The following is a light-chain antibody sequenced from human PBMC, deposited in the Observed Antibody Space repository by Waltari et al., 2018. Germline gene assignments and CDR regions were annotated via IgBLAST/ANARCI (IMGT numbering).Light chain of an antibody. CDR1: QSVSSY. J-gene: IGKJ4*01. Sequence: SLSPGERATLSCRASQSVSSYLAWYQQKPGQAPRLLIYDASNRATGIPARFSGSGSGTDFTLTISSLEPEDFAVYYCQQRSNWPPGTFGGGTKVEIK. CDR3: QQRSNWPPGT. V-gene: IGKV3-11*01. CDR2: DAS.